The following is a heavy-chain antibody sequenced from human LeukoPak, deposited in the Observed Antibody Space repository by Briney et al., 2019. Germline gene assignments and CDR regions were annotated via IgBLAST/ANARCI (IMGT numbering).Heavy chain of an antibody. D-gene: IGHD6-6*01. V-gene: IGHV3-74*01. Sequence: PGGSLRLSCAASGFTFSSSWMHWVRHAPGKGLVWVSRINSDGSSTTYADSVKGRFTISRDNAKNTLYVQMNSLRAEDTAVYYCARGLSGYSSSLGYWGQGTLVTVSS. CDR1: GFTFSSSW. J-gene: IGHJ4*02. CDR3: ARGLSGYSSSLGY. CDR2: INSDGSST.